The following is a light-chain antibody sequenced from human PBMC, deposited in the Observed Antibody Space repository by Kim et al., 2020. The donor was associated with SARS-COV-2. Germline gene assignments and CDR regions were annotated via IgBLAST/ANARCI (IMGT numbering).Light chain of an antibody. Sequence: VTISGSGSSSNIGSNYVYWYQQLPGTAPKRLIYRNNQRPSGVPDRFSGSKSGTSASLAISGLRSEDEADYYCAAWDDSLSGRGVVFGGGTQLTVL. V-gene: IGLV1-47*01. CDR1: SSNIGSNY. CDR3: AAWDDSLSGRGVV. CDR2: RNN. J-gene: IGLJ2*01.